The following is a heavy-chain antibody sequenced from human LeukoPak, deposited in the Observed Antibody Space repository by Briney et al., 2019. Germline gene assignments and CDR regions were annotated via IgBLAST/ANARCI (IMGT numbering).Heavy chain of an antibody. V-gene: IGHV1-69*13. CDR1: GGTFSSYA. D-gene: IGHD6-19*01. Sequence: SVKVSCKASGGTFSSYAISWVRQAPGQGLEWMGGIIPIFGTANYAQKFQGRVTITADESTSTAYMELSSLRSEGTAVYYCAAMVVAGKYYFDYWGQGTLVTVSS. CDR3: AAMVVAGKYYFDY. CDR2: IIPIFGTA. J-gene: IGHJ4*02.